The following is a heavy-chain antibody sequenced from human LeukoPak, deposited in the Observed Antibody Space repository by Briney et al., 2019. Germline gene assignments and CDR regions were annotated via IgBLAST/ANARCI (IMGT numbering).Heavy chain of an antibody. CDR3: VRDRLLVGATLGSAFDI. CDR2: ISSSSRQK. V-gene: IGHV3-21*06. J-gene: IGHJ3*02. D-gene: IGHD1-26*01. Sequence: GGSLRLSCAASGFTFSSYTMNWVRQAPGKGLEWVSSISSSSRQKYHADAVKGRFAISRDNAKNSLYLQMNSLRDEDTAVYYCVRDRLLVGATLGSAFDIWGQGTMVTVSS. CDR1: GFTFSSYT.